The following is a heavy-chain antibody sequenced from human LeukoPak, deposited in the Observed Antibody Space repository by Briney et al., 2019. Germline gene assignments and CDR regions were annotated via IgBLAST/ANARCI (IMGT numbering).Heavy chain of an antibody. CDR1: GGSISSYH. CDR3: ARARNYYDSSDYYYEGDAFDI. J-gene: IGHJ3*02. V-gene: IGHV4-59*01. Sequence: PSETLSLTCTVSGGSISSYHWSWIRQPPGKGLECIGYIYYSGSTHYNPSLKSRVTISVDTSKNQFSLKLSSVTAADTAVYFCARARNYYDSSDYYYEGDAFDIWGQETMVTVSS. D-gene: IGHD3-22*01. CDR2: IYYSGST.